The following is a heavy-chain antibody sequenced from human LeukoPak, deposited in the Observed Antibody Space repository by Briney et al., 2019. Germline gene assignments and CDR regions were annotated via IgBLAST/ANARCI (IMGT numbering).Heavy chain of an antibody. CDR1: VFTFSSYA. D-gene: IGHD6-6*01. CDR3: AKDLAARTPRSFDY. J-gene: IGHJ4*02. CDR2: ICAGGGST. Sequence: GGSLRLSCAASVFTFSSYAMSWVRQAPGKGVEWVSAICAGGGSTFYAHSLKGRFTISRESSKNTLYLQMNSLRAEDTAVYSCAKDLAARTPRSFDYWGQGTLVTVSS. V-gene: IGHV3-23*01.